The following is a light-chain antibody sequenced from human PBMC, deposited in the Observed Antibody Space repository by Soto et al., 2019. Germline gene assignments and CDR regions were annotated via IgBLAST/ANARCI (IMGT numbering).Light chain of an antibody. Sequence: DIQMTQSPSSLSPSAGDRVTITCRASQSIYSSLNWYHQKPGKAPKLLIYAASNLQSGVPSRFSGSGSGTDFTLSISSLQPEDFATYYCQQSYSAPYTFGQGTKLEI. CDR3: QQSYSAPYT. J-gene: IGKJ2*01. CDR2: AAS. V-gene: IGKV1-39*01. CDR1: QSIYSS.